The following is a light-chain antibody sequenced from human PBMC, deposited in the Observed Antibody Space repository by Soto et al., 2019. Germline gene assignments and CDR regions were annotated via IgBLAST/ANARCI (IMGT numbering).Light chain of an antibody. V-gene: IGKV1-5*01. Sequence: DIQMTQSPSTLSASVGDRVTITCRASQSISSWLAWYQQKPGKAPKLLIYDASSLESGVPPRFSGSGGGTEFTLTISSLQPDDFATYYCQQYSRQATFGQGTKVDIK. CDR3: QQYSRQAT. CDR1: QSISSW. CDR2: DAS. J-gene: IGKJ1*01.